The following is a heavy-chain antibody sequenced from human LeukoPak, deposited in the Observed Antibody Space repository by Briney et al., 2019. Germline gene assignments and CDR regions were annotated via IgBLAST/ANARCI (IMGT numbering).Heavy chain of an antibody. J-gene: IGHJ4*02. CDR1: GFTLSSYW. CDR3: ARADTAMVPFDY. V-gene: IGHV3-7*03. D-gene: IGHD5-18*01. CDR2: IKQDGSEK. Sequence: GGSLRLSCAASGFTLSSYWMSWVSQAPGKGLEWVANIKQDGSEKYYVDSVKGQFTISRDNAKNSLYLQMNSLRAEDTAVYYCARADTAMVPFDYWGQGTLVTVSS.